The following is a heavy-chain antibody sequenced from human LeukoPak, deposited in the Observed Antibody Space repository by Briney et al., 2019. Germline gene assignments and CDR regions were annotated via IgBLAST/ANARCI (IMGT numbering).Heavy chain of an antibody. D-gene: IGHD3-3*01. CDR3: AREFWSGFRYYYFDY. V-gene: IGHV4-38-2*02. CDR1: GYSISTPYY. Sequence: SETLSLTCTVSGYSISTPYYWAWIRQFPGKGLEWIGSVYHSGNTYYNPSLKGRVTMSLDTSKNQFSLKLRSVTAADTAVYYCAREFWSGFRYYYFDYWGQGALVTVSS. J-gene: IGHJ4*02. CDR2: VYHSGNT.